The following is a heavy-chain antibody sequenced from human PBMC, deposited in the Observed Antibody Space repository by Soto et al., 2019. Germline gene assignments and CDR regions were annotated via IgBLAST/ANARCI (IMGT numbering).Heavy chain of an antibody. V-gene: IGHV1-18*01. J-gene: IGHJ4*02. CDR1: GHTXNSYG. CDR2: ISAYNGNT. Sequence: SXKVSCTASGHTXNSYGIGWVRQAPGQGLEWIGWISAYNGNTNYAQKLQGRFTMAKDTSTSTAYMELRGLRSDDTAVYYCARASDDSSGYYYDLYYFDYWGQGTLGTVSS. D-gene: IGHD3-22*01. CDR3: ARASDDSSGYYYDLYYFDY.